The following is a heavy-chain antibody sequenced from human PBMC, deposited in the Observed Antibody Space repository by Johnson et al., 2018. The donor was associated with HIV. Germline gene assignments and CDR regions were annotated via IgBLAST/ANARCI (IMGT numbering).Heavy chain of an antibody. CDR3: ERARARVTFDI. CDR2: ISYDGSNK. D-gene: IGHD2-21*01. Sequence: QMLLVESGGGVVQPGRSLRLSCVASGFTLSNNAMHWVRQAPGKGLEWVAVISYDGSNKYYAHSVKGRFTISRDNSKNTLYLQMNSLRAEDTAVYYCERARARVTFDIWGQGTMVTVSS. CDR1: GFTLSNNA. J-gene: IGHJ3*02. V-gene: IGHV3-30*04.